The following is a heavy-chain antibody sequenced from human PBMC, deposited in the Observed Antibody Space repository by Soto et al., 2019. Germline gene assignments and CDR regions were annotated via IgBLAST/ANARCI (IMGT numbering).Heavy chain of an antibody. CDR3: ARGLRDFDWRLPFGY. J-gene: IGHJ4*02. CDR1: GFIFSSYA. V-gene: IGHV3-23*01. Sequence: GGSLRLSCEASGFIFSSYAMNWVRQAPGKGLQWVSSITGSSDYTSYIASVKGRFTISRGDFKNTMFLQMGSLRVEDTAVYYCARGLRDFDWRLPFGYWGQGTLVTVSS. D-gene: IGHD3-9*01. CDR2: ITGSSDYT.